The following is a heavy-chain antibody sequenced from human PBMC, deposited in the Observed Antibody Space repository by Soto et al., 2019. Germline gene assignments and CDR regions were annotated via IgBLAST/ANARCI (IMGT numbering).Heavy chain of an antibody. CDR2: ISYDGSNK. J-gene: IGHJ6*02. CDR1: GFTFSSYA. V-gene: IGHV3-30-3*01. D-gene: IGHD6-13*01. Sequence: PGGSLRLSCAASGFTFSSYAMHWVRQAPGKGLEWVAVISYDGSNKYYADSVKGRFTISRDNSKNTLYLQMNSLRAEDTAVYYCARGLKVAAAEPRAYYYYGMDVWGQGTTVTVSS. CDR3: ARGLKVAAAEPRAYYYYGMDV.